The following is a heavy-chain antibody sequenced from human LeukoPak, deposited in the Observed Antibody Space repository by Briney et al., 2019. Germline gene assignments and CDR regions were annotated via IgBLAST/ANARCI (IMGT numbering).Heavy chain of an antibody. D-gene: IGHD3-9*01. CDR2: ISGSGGST. CDR1: GFTFSSYA. J-gene: IGHJ4*02. CDR3: AKPLPPLRYFDWSFGY. V-gene: IGHV3-23*01. Sequence: PGGSLRLSCAASGFTFSSYAMSWVRQAPGKGLEWVSAISGSGGSTYYADSVKGRFTISRDNSKNTLYLQMNSLRAEDTAVYYCAKPLPPLRYFDWSFGYWGQGTLVTVSS.